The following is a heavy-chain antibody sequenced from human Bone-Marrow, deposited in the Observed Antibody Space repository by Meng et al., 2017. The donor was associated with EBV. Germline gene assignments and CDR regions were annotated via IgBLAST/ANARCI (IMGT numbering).Heavy chain of an antibody. CDR1: AFTFSCNG. Sequence: VQAVELGVDMVQLGRFLRLSCADSAFTFSCNGMHWVRQAPGKGLEWVAVVSSDGGNTYYADSVKGRFTVSRDNSNNNLYLQMNSLTTEDTDLYYCEKEGSGSQYTFDLWGQGTLVTVSS. J-gene: IGHJ4*02. CDR2: VSSDGGNT. D-gene: IGHD1-26*01. CDR3: EKEGSGSQYTFDL. V-gene: IGHV3-30*18.